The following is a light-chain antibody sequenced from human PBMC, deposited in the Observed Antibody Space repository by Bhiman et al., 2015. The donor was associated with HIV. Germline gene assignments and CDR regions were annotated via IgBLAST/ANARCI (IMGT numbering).Light chain of an antibody. V-gene: IGLV3-21*01. Sequence: SYELTQPPSVSVAPGKTARMTCGGNNIGSQSVHWYQLKPGQAPVLVMYYDSDRPSGTPERFSGSNSGNTATLTISGAQAVDEADYYCQVWGGSAVIFGGGTKLTVL. CDR3: QVWGGSAVI. CDR2: YDS. CDR1: NIGSQS. J-gene: IGLJ2*01.